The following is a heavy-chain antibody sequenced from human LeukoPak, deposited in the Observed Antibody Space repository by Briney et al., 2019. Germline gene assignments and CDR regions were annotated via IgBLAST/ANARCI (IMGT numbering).Heavy chain of an antibody. CDR2: VTSNGRTK. V-gene: IGHV3-30*04. D-gene: IGHD2-21*01. CDR3: ARIFSAYLYYFDY. Sequence: GGSLRLSCAASGFTFSTYAMHWVRQAPGKGLEWVGLVTSNGRTKYYADSEKGRFTVSRDDSKNTLYLQMNSLGAEDTAVYYCARIFSAYLYYFDYWGQGTLVTVSS. J-gene: IGHJ4*02. CDR1: GFTFSTYA.